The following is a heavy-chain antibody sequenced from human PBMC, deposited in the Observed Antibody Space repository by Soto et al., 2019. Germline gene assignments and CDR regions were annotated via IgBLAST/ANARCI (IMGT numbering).Heavy chain of an antibody. Sequence: GWSLRLSCAASGFTFSSYAMSWVRQAPGKGLEWVSAISGSGGSTYYADSVKGRFTISRDNSKNTLYLQMNSLRAEDTAVYYCAKGEGSGSYYGFDYWGQGTLVTVSS. CDR2: ISGSGGST. CDR1: GFTFSSYA. J-gene: IGHJ4*02. V-gene: IGHV3-23*01. CDR3: AKGEGSGSYYGFDY. D-gene: IGHD3-10*01.